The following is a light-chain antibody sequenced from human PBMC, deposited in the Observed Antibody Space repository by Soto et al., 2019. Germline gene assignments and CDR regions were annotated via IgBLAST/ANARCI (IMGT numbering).Light chain of an antibody. CDR1: QDIGNF. V-gene: IGKV1-27*01. CDR2: AAS. J-gene: IGKJ4*01. CDR3: QKCKFVPFT. Sequence: ILMNKSPSSLSAFVGDRVTITCRASQDIGNFLAWYQQKPGKVPKLLIYAASTLQSGVPSRFIGSGSGTDFTLTISSLQPEDVATYYCQKCKFVPFTFGGGGNVDI.